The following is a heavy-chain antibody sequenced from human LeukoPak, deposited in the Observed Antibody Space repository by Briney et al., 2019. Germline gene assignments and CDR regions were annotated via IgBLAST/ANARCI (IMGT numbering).Heavy chain of an antibody. J-gene: IGHJ6*04. CDR2: IYHSGST. CDR1: GYSISSGYY. V-gene: IGHV4-38-2*02. D-gene: IGHD3-10*01. CDR3: ARDDMVRGIKYYCYGMDV. Sequence: SETLSLTCAVSGYSISSGYYWGWIRQPPGKGLEWIGNIYHSGSTYYNPSLKSRVTISVDTSKNQFSLKLSSVTAADTAVYYCARDDMVRGIKYYCYGMDVWGKGTTVTVSS.